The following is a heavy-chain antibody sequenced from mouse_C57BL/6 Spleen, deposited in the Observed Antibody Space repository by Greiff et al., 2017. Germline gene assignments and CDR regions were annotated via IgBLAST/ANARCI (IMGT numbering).Heavy chain of an antibody. J-gene: IGHJ4*01. V-gene: IGHV2-5*01. CDR2: IWRGGST. D-gene: IGHD2-3*01. CDR1: GFSLTSYG. CDR3: AKSDDFYAMDY. Sequence: QVQLQESGPGLVQPSQSLSITCTVSGFSLTSYGVHLVRQSPGKGLEWLGVIWRGGSTDYNAAFMSRLSITKDNSKSHVFFKMNSLQADDTAIYYCAKSDDFYAMDYWGQGTSVTVSS.